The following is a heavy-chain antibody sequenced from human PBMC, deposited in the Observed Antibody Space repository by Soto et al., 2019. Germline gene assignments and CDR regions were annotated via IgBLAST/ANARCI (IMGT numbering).Heavy chain of an antibody. CDR3: ARGRASAWPY. CDR1: GFTFSSYW. V-gene: IGHV3-74*01. J-gene: IGHJ4*02. D-gene: IGHD6-19*01. Sequence: GSLRLSCAASGFTFSSYWMHWVRQPPGKGLVWVSRINTDGSTTTYADSVKGRFTISRDNAKNTLYLQMNSLRAEDTAVYYCARGRASAWPYWGQGTLVTVS. CDR2: INTDGSTT.